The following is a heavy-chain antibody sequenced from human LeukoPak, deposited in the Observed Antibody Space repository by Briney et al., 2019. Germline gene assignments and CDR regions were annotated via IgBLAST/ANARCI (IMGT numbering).Heavy chain of an antibody. CDR3: TRSVRNGHIDY. D-gene: IGHD2-21*01. J-gene: IGHJ4*02. CDR1: GYTFTSYD. CDR2: MNPNSANT. V-gene: IGHV1-8*01. Sequence: ASVKVSCKASGYTFTSYDINWVRQATGQGLEWMGWMNPNSANTGYAQKFQGRVTMTRSTSISTAYMELSSLRFEDTAVYYCTRSVRNGHIDYWGQGTLVTVSS.